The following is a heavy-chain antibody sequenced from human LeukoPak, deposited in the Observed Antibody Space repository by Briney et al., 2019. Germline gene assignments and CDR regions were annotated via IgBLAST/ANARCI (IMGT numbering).Heavy chain of an antibody. Sequence: ASVKVSCKASGYTFTGYYVHWVRQAPGQGLEWMGWINPKSGGTNYAEKFQGRVSMTRDTPISTAYMELSRLTSDDTAVYYCARDLGIRAMYYFDYWGQGSLVTVSS. V-gene: IGHV1-2*02. CDR2: INPKSGGT. CDR3: ARDLGIRAMYYFDY. D-gene: IGHD2-15*01. CDR1: GYTFTGYY. J-gene: IGHJ4*02.